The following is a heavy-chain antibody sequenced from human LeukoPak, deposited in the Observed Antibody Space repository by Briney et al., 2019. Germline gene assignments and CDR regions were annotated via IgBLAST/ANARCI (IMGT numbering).Heavy chain of an antibody. CDR1: GFTFSSYG. CDR2: IRYDATNK. D-gene: IGHD3-22*01. V-gene: IGHV3-30*02. Sequence: GRSLRLSCAASGFTFSSYGMHWVRQAPGKGLEWVAFIRYDATNKHYADSVKGRFTISRDNSKNTQYLQMNGLRDEDTAMYYCAKDQSVFYDSSGYLGYWGQGTLVTVSS. CDR3: AKDQSVFYDSSGYLGY. J-gene: IGHJ4*02.